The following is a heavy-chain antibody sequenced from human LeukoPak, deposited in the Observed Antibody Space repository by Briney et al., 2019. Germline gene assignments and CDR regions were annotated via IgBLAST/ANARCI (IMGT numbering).Heavy chain of an antibody. Sequence: SETLSLTCTVSGGSISSSSYYWSWIRQPPGKGLEWIGYMFHSGSTNYNPSLKSRVTMSVDTSKNRFSLKLNSVTAADTAVYYCARSDPYYYDSSDYYYYYGMDVWGQGTTVTVSS. D-gene: IGHD3-22*01. J-gene: IGHJ6*02. CDR2: MFHSGST. V-gene: IGHV4-61*01. CDR1: GGSISSSSYY. CDR3: ARSDPYYYDSSDYYYYYGMDV.